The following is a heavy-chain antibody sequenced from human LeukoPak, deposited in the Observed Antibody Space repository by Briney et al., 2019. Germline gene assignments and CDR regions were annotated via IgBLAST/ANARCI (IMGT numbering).Heavy chain of an antibody. Sequence: SVKVSCTASGGTFSSYAISWVRQAPGQGLEWMGGIIPIFGTANYAQKFQGRVTITADESTSTAYMELSSLRSEDTAVYYCAKAQSPLVRERITVSGPFDYWGQGTLVTVFS. V-gene: IGHV1-69*13. CDR2: IIPIFGTA. CDR1: GGTFSSYA. CDR3: AKAQSPLVRERITVSGPFDY. D-gene: IGHD6-19*01. J-gene: IGHJ4*02.